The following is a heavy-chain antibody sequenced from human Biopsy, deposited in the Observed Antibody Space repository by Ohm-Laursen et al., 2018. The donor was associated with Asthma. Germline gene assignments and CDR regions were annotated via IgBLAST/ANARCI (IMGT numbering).Heavy chain of an antibody. Sequence: SLRLSCTASGFTFRNFGMHWVRQAPGKGLEWVALISSDVREWYADSVKGRFTISRDNAKSTLYLQMNRLRTDDTAVYFCARRRGYSDLTDFDHWGQGTLVTVSS. CDR3: ARRRGYSDLTDFDH. CDR1: GFTFRNFG. CDR2: ISSDVRE. V-gene: IGHV3-30*03. D-gene: IGHD3-3*01. J-gene: IGHJ4*02.